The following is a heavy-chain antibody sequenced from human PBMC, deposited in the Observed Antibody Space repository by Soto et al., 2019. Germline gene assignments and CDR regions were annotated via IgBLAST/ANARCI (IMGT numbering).Heavy chain of an antibody. CDR3: TSMNDRDAFDI. CDR2: IKNKADGGTT. Sequence: EEQLVESGGGLVKRGESLRLSCAASGLNFNIAWLSWVRQAPGKGLEWVGRIKNKADGGTTDNAAPVKDRFTISRDDSKNTLYLKMDSLKTEDTAMYYCTSMNDRDAFDIWGQGTMVTVSS. CDR1: GLNFNIAW. J-gene: IGHJ3*02. D-gene: IGHD1-1*01. V-gene: IGHV3-15*01.